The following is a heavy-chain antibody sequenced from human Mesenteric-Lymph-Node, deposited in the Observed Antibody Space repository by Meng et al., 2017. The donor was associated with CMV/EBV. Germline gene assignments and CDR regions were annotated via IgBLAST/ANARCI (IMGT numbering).Heavy chain of an antibody. CDR1: GGSISSYY. CDR3: ARDSDYIWGSYQRYGMDV. D-gene: IGHD3-16*02. Sequence: VQPHESGPGLVQSSATLALTCTVSGGSISSYYWSWIRQPPGKGLEWIGYIYYSGSTNYNPSLKSRVTISVDTSKNQFSLKLSSVTAADTAVYYCARDSDYIWGSYQRYGMDVWGQGTTVTVSS. V-gene: IGHV4-59*01. J-gene: IGHJ6*02. CDR2: IYYSGST.